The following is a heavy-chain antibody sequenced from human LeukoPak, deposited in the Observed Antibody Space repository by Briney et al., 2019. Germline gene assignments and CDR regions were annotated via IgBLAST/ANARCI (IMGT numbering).Heavy chain of an antibody. D-gene: IGHD5-18*01. Sequence: PGGSLRLSCAASGFTFSSYEMNWVRQAPGKGLEWVSYISSSGSTIYYADSVKGRFTISRDNAKNSLYLQLNSLRAEDTAVYYCARVRIQLWSGNLIQYYMDVWGKGTTVTVSS. V-gene: IGHV3-48*03. J-gene: IGHJ6*03. CDR2: ISSSGSTI. CDR1: GFTFSSYE. CDR3: ARVRIQLWSGNLIQYYMDV.